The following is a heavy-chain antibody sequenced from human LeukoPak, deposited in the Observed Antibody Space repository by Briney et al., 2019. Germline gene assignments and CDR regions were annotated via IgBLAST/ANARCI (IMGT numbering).Heavy chain of an antibody. D-gene: IGHD1-26*01. Sequence: SETLSLTCTVSGGSISSSSYYWGWIRQPPGKGLEWIGSIYYSGSTYYNPSLKSRVTISVDTSKNQFSLKLSSVTAADTAVYYCASGNYYYYYMDVWGKGTTVTVSS. CDR1: GGSISSSSYY. CDR3: ASGNYYYYYMDV. CDR2: IYYSGST. V-gene: IGHV4-39*07. J-gene: IGHJ6*03.